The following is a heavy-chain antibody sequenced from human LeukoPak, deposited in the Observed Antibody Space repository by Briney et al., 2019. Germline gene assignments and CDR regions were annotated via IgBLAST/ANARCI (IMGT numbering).Heavy chain of an antibody. CDR1: GYTFTGYY. J-gene: IGHJ5*02. Sequence: ASVKVSCKASGYTFTGYYMHWVRQAPGQGREWMGWINPNSGGTNYAQKFQGRVTMTRDTSISTAYMELSRLRSDDTAVYYCARVPRTVVVPAAINWFDPWGQGTLVTVSS. D-gene: IGHD2-2*02. CDR3: ARVPRTVVVPAAINWFDP. V-gene: IGHV1-2*02. CDR2: INPNSGGT.